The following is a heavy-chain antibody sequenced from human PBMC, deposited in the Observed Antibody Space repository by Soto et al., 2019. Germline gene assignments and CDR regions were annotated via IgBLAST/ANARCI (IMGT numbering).Heavy chain of an antibody. Sequence: GGSLILSCVVSGFTLSDHYMDWVRQAPGKGLEWVGRGRDKANSYTTDYAASVKGRFTISREDSRNSLYLQMNSLKTEDTAVYYCARASGAGYSHGLDVWGQGTTVTVSS. V-gene: IGHV3-72*01. D-gene: IGHD2-15*01. CDR2: GRDKANSYTT. CDR3: ARASGAGYSHGLDV. J-gene: IGHJ6*02. CDR1: GFTLSDHY.